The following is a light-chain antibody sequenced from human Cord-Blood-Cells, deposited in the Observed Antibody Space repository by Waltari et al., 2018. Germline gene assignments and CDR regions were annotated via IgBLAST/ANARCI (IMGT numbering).Light chain of an antibody. Sequence: EIVMTQSPATLSVPPGDRATLSCRASQSVSSNLAWYQQKPGQAPRLLIYGASTRATGIPARFSGSGSGTEFTLTISSLQSEDFAVYYCQQYNNWPPVTFGQGTKLEIK. V-gene: IGKV3-15*01. J-gene: IGKJ2*01. CDR1: QSVSSN. CDR2: GAS. CDR3: QQYNNWPPVT.